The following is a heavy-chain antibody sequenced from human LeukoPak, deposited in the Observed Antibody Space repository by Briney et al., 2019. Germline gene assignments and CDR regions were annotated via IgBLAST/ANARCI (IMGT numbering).Heavy chain of an antibody. D-gene: IGHD6-19*01. CDR2: ISGNTRTI. CDR3: ARGLPVAGAGDY. Sequence: GGSLRLSCAASGFTFSGYAMNWLRQAPGKGLEWVSFISGNTRTIYYADSVKGRFTISRDNAKNSLYLQMNSLSDEDTAVYYCARGLPVAGAGDYWVQGTLVTVSS. J-gene: IGHJ4*02. V-gene: IGHV3-48*02. CDR1: GFTFSGYA.